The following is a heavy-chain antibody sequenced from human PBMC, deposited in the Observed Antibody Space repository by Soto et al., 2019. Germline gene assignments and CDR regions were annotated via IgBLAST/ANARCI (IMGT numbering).Heavy chain of an antibody. Sequence: EVQLVETGGGLIQPGGSLRLSCAASGFTVSNNYMSWVHQALGKGLEFVSIIYSGGTTYYADSVRGGFTISRDHSKNTLYLQMNSVRADVTAVYFCARNQSVTTLGYWGQGTLVTVSS. D-gene: IGHD4-17*01. V-gene: IGHV3-53*02. CDR1: GFTVSNNY. J-gene: IGHJ4*02. CDR3: ARNQSVTTLGY. CDR2: IYSGGTT.